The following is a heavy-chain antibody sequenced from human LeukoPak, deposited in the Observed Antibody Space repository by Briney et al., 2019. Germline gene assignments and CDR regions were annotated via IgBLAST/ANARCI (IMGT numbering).Heavy chain of an antibody. V-gene: IGHV3-33*01. D-gene: IGHD3-10*01. CDR3: AREHYYSSGSYYPI. J-gene: IGHJ3*02. CDR1: GFTFSTYG. CDR2: IWYDGSNK. Sequence: GGSLRLSCAASGFTFSTYGMYWVRQAPGKGLEWVAIIWYDGSNKYYADSVKGRFTISRDNSKNTLYLQMNSLRGEDTAVYYCAREHYYSSGSYYPIWGQGTMVTVSS.